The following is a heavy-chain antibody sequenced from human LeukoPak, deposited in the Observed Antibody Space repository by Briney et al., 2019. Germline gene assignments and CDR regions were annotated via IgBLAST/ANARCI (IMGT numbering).Heavy chain of an antibody. CDR2: ISSSGSTI. V-gene: IGHV3-48*03. Sequence: PGGSLRLSCAASGFTFSSYEMNWVRQAPGKGLEWVSYISSSGSTIYYADSVKGRFTISRDNAKNSLYLQMNSLRAEDTAGYYCARSKGVVVVAASFDLWGRGTLVTVSS. D-gene: IGHD2-15*01. J-gene: IGHJ2*01. CDR3: ARSKGVVVVAASFDL. CDR1: GFTFSSYE.